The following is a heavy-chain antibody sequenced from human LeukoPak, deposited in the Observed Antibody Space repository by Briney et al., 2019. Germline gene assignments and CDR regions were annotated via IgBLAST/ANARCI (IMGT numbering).Heavy chain of an antibody. V-gene: IGHV4-59*01. CDR3: ARFAYCGGHCWYYFDY. D-gene: IGHD2-21*02. Sequence: SETLSLTCTVSGGSISSYYWSWIRQPPGKGLEWIGYIYSSGSTNYNPSLKSRITISVDASKNQFSLKLSSVTAADTAVYYCARFAYCGGHCWYYFDYWGQGSLVTVSS. CDR2: IYSSGST. J-gene: IGHJ4*02. CDR1: GGSISSYY.